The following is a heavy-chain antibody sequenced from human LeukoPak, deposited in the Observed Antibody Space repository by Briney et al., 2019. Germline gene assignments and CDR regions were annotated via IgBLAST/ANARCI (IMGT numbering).Heavy chain of an antibody. V-gene: IGHV6-1*01. CDR2: TYFRSKWYN. CDR3: ARDTSPGITGTY. J-gene: IGHJ4*02. Sequence: SQTLSLTCAITGDSVSSNSAAWNWIRQSPSRGLEWLGRTYFRSKWYNGYAVSVKSRITINPDTSKNQFSLKLSSVTAADTAMYYCARDTSPGITGTYWGQGTLVTVSS. D-gene: IGHD1-20*01. CDR1: GDSVSSNSAA.